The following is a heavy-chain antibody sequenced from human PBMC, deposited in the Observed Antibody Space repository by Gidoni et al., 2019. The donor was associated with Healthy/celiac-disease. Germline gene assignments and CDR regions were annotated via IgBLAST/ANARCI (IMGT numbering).Heavy chain of an antibody. Sequence: EVQLVESGAGLVQPGGSLRLSGADSGFPLRSSWMSWVRQAPGKGLEWVANIKQDGSEKYYVDSVKGRFTISRDNAKNSLYLQMNSLRAEDTAVYYCARNYMNYDFWSGYLFHYWGQGTLVTVSS. CDR3: ARNYMNYDFWSGYLFHY. CDR1: GFPLRSSW. CDR2: IKQDGSEK. D-gene: IGHD3-3*01. V-gene: IGHV3-7*01. J-gene: IGHJ4*02.